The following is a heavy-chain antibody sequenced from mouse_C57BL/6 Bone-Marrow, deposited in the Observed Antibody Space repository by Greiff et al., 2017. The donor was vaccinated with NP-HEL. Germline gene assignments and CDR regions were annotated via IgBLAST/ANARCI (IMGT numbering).Heavy chain of an antibody. CDR2: IYPRCGNT. D-gene: IGHD1-1*01. CDR3: ARSLYYGSSYFDY. J-gene: IGHJ2*01. V-gene: IGHV1-81*01. Sequence: VQLQESGAELARPGASVKLSCKASGYTFTSYGISWVKQRTGQGLEWIGEIYPRCGNTYYNEKFKGKATLTAAKSSSTAYMELRSLTSEDSAVYFCARSLYYGSSYFDYWGQGTTLTVSS. CDR1: GYTFTSYG.